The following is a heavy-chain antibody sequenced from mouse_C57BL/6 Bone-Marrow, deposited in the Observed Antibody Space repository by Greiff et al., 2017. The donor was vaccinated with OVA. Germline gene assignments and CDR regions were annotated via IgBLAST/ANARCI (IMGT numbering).Heavy chain of an antibody. CDR3: ARGGWCFDY. D-gene: IGHD3-3*01. Sequence: VMLVESGAELARPGASVKLSCKASGYTFTSYGISWVKQRTGQGLEWIGEIYPRSGNTYYNEKFKGKATLTADKSSSTAYMELRSLTSEDSAVYFCARGGWCFDYWGQGTTLTVSS. J-gene: IGHJ2*01. V-gene: IGHV1-81*01. CDR2: IYPRSGNT. CDR1: GYTFTSYG.